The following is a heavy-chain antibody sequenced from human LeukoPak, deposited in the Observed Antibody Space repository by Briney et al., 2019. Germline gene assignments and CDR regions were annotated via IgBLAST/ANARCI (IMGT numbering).Heavy chain of an antibody. CDR3: DRHLSGSSWFDP. D-gene: IGHD1-26*01. CDR2: MHYTGNT. CDR1: GDSITSGDYY. Sequence: PSQTLSLTCTVSGDSITSGDYYWTWIRQPPGKGLEWVAYMHYTGNTYYNSSLKSRLTISVDTSKNQFSLRLSFVTAADTAMYYCDRHLSGSSWFDPWGPGTLVTVSS. J-gene: IGHJ5*02. V-gene: IGHV4-30-4*08.